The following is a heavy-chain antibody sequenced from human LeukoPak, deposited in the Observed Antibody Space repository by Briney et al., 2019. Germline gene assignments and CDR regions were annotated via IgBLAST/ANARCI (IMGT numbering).Heavy chain of an antibody. D-gene: IGHD5-18*01. J-gene: IGHJ4*02. Sequence: PSETLSLTCAVYGGSFSGYYWSWIRQPPGKGLEWIGEINHSGSTNYNPSLKSRVTISVDTSKNQFSLKLSSVTAADTAVYYCARDQGVQLWSPLDYWGQGTLVTVSS. CDR2: INHSGST. CDR1: GGSFSGYY. V-gene: IGHV4-34*01. CDR3: ARDQGVQLWSPLDY.